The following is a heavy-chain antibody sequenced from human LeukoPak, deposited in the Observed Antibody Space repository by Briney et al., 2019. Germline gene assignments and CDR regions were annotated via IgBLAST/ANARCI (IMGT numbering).Heavy chain of an antibody. CDR1: GATFTSYC. D-gene: IGHD3-10*01. J-gene: IGHJ3*02. Sequence: GASLQISSKGSGATFTSYCIAWVRQMPGKRLEWMGIIHPGDAKTTYSPSFQGRVTISADKSIGAASPQWSSLKASDTAMYYCAYFGGGGFDIWGQGTVVSVSS. CDR3: AYFGGGGFDI. V-gene: IGHV5-51*01. CDR2: IHPGDAKT.